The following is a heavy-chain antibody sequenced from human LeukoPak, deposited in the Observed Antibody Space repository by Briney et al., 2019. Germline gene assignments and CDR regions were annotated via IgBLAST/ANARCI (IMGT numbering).Heavy chain of an antibody. CDR2: IIPLFVTA. D-gene: IGHD7-27*01. V-gene: IGHV1-69*13. CDR3: ASHSGDSFRRYYYYGMDV. J-gene: IGHJ6*04. Sequence: ASVKVSCKASGGTFSSYAISWVRQAPGQALEWMGGIIPLFVTANYAQKFQGRVTITADESTSTAYMELSSLRSEDTAVYYCASHSGDSFRRYYYYGMDVWGKGTTVTVSS. CDR1: GGTFSSYA.